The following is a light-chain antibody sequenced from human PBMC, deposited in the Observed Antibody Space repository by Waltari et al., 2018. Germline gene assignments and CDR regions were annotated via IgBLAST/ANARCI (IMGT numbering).Light chain of an antibody. CDR3: QVWNSGSTHMV. CDR1: NIGSES. V-gene: IGLV3-21*02. J-gene: IGLJ2*01. CDR2: DDS. Sequence: SYVLTQPPSVSVAPGQTASITCGGTNIGSESVNWYQQKPGQAPVLVVYDDSDRPSGIPERFSGSNSGNTATLTISRVEAGDEADYYCQVWNSGSTHMVFGGGTKLTVL.